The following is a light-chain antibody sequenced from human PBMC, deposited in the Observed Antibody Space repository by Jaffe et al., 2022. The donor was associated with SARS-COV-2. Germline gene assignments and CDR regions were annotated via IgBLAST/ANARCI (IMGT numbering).Light chain of an antibody. CDR1: QGISND. CDR3: LQDNTWPWT. Sequence: AIQMTQSPSSLSASVGDRVTISCRASQGISNDLGWYQQKTGKVPKLLIYAASSLQSGVPSRFGGSGSGTDFTLTISSLQPEDFATYYCLQDNTWPWTFGQGTKLEIK. CDR2: AAS. J-gene: IGKJ2*02. V-gene: IGKV1-6*01.